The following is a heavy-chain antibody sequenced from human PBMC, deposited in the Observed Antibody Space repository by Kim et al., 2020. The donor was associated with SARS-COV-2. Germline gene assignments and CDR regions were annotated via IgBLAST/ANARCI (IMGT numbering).Heavy chain of an antibody. CDR2: ISYDGSNK. V-gene: IGHV3-30*04. Sequence: GGSLRLSCAASGFTFSSYAMHWVRQAPGKGLEWVAVISYDGSNKYYADSVKGRFTISRDNSKNTLYLQMNSLRAEDTAVYYCARVPSISSSSFWGQGTLVTVSS. J-gene: IGHJ4*02. D-gene: IGHD6-13*01. CDR3: ARVPSISSSSF. CDR1: GFTFSSYA.